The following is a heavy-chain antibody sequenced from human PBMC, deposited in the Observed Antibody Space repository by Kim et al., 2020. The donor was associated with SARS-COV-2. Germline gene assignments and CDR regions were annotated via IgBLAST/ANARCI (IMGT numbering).Heavy chain of an antibody. V-gene: IGHV3-48*03. D-gene: IGHD3-22*01. Sequence: GGSLRLSCAASGFTFSSYEMNWVRQAPGKGLEWVSYISSSGSTIYYADSVKGRFTISRDNAKNSLYLQMNSLRAEDTAVYYCARENYYDSSGYYSGGGDYWGQGTLVTVSS. CDR3: ARENYYDSSGYYSGGGDY. J-gene: IGHJ4*02. CDR1: GFTFSSYE. CDR2: ISSSGSTI.